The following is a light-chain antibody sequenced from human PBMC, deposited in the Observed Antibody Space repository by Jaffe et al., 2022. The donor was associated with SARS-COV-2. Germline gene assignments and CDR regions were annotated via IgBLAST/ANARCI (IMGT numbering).Light chain of an antibody. CDR3: SSYTTNSNTLVV. CDR2: DVT. J-gene: IGLJ2*01. V-gene: IGLV2-14*03. Sequence: QSALTQPASVSGSPGQSITISCTGTSSDVGGSNYVSWYQHHPGKAPKLVIYDVTNRPSGVSNRFSGSKSGSTASLTISGLQSEDEADYYCSSYTTNSNTLVVFGGGTKLTVL. CDR1: SSDVGGSNY.